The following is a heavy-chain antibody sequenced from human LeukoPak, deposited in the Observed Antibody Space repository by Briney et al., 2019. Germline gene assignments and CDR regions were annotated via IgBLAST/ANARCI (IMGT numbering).Heavy chain of an antibody. Sequence: GGSLRLSCAASGFTFSSYAMSWVRQAPGKGLEWVSAISGSGGSTYYADSVKGRFTISRDNSKNTLYLQMNSLRAEDTAVYYCARGDYDSSGYSGGYVNYFDYWGQGTLVTVSS. J-gene: IGHJ4*02. CDR3: ARGDYDSSGYSGGYVNYFDY. D-gene: IGHD3-22*01. CDR2: ISGSGGST. CDR1: GFTFSSYA. V-gene: IGHV3-23*01.